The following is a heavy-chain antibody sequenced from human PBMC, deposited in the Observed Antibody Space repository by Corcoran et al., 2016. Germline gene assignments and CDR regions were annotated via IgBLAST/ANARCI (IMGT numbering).Heavy chain of an antibody. Sequence: EVQLVESGGGLVKPGGSLRLSCAASGFTFSSYSMNWVRQAPGKGLEWVSSISSSSSYIYYADSVKGRFTIARDNAKNSLYLQMKSLRAEDTAVYYCATRYYDFWSGYYIGSYYYYYGMDVWGQGTTVTVSS. D-gene: IGHD3-3*01. CDR2: ISSSSSYI. CDR3: ATRYYDFWSGYYIGSYYYYYGMDV. CDR1: GFTFSSYS. V-gene: IGHV3-21*01. J-gene: IGHJ6*02.